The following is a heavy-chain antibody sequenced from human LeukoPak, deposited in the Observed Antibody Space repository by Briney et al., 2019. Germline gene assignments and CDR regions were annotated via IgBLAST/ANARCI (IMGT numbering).Heavy chain of an antibody. V-gene: IGHV1-69*13. J-gene: IGHJ5*02. CDR2: IIPIFGTA. CDR1: GGTFSSYA. CDR3: ARAPSIAAPTWFDP. Sequence: GASVKVSCRASGGTFSSYAISWVRQAPGQGLEWMGGIIPIFGTANYAQKFQGRVTISADESTSTAYMELSSLRSEGTAVYYCARAPSIAAPTWFDPWGQGTLVTVSS. D-gene: IGHD6-6*01.